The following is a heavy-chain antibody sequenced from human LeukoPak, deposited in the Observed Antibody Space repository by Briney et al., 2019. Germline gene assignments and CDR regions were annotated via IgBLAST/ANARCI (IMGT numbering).Heavy chain of an antibody. V-gene: IGHV4-61*02. Sequence: TLSLTCTVSGGSISSGGHYWSWIRQPAGKGLEYLGRIYSTGSTNYNPSLKSRVTISVDTSKNQFSLKLSSVTAADTAVYYCARDYGPFDYWGQGTLVTVSS. CDR1: GGSISSGGHY. J-gene: IGHJ4*02. D-gene: IGHD3-16*01. CDR2: IYSTGST. CDR3: ARDYGPFDY.